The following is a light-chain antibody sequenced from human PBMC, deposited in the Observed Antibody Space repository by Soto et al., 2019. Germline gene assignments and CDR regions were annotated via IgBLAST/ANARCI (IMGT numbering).Light chain of an antibody. Sequence: DIQMTQSPSTLSASVGDRVTITCRASQSINNWLAWYQQKPGKAPKVLIYKVSNLENGVPSRFSGSGSGTEFTLTISGLQPDDFATYYCQQYETYYTFGQGTKLEVK. J-gene: IGKJ2*01. CDR2: KVS. CDR3: QQYETYYT. V-gene: IGKV1-5*03. CDR1: QSINNW.